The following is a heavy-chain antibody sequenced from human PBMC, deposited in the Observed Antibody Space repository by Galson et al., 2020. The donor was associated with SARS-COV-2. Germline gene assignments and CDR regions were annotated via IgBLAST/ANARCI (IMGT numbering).Heavy chain of an antibody. V-gene: IGHV4-31*03. J-gene: IGHJ6*02. CDR3: ARFVVVPAARGIYYYYGMDV. CDR2: IYYSGST. Sequence: SETLSLTCTVSGGSISSGGYYWSWIRQHPGKGLEWIGYIYYSGSTYYNPSLKSRVTISVDTSKNQFSLKLSSVTAADTAVYYCARFVVVPAARGIYYYYGMDVWGQGTTVTVSS. D-gene: IGHD2-2*01. CDR1: GGSISSGGYY.